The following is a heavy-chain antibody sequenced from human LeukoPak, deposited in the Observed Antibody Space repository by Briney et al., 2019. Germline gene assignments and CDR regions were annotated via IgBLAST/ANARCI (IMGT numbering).Heavy chain of an antibody. CDR2: INHSGST. Sequence: PSETLSLTCAVYGGSSSGYYWSWIRQPPGKRLEWIGEINHSGSTNYNPSLKSRVTISVDTSKNQFSLKLSSVTAADTAVYYCARGSGIAAALPFGYWGQGTLVTVSS. V-gene: IGHV4-34*01. CDR1: GGSSSGYY. J-gene: IGHJ4*02. D-gene: IGHD6-13*01. CDR3: ARGSGIAAALPFGY.